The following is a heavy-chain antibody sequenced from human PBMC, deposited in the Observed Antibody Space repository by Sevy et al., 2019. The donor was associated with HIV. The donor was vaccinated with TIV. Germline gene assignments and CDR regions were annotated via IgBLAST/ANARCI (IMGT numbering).Heavy chain of an antibody. D-gene: IGHD5-18*01. Sequence: GGSLRLSCAASGFTFSSYWMSWVRQAPGKGLEWVANIKQDGSEKYYVDSVKGRFTISRDNAKNSLYLQMNSLRAEDTAVYYCVREGEGYSYGYYLDYWGQGTLVTVSS. CDR1: GFTFSSYW. CDR3: VREGEGYSYGYYLDY. CDR2: IKQDGSEK. V-gene: IGHV3-7*01. J-gene: IGHJ4*02.